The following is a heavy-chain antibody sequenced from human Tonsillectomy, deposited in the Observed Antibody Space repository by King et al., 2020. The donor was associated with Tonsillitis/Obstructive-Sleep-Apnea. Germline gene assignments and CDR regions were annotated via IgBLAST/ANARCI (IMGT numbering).Heavy chain of an antibody. CDR1: GDSVSSNSSA. CDR3: AREGAGFFY. V-gene: IGHV6-1*01. Sequence: VQLQQSGPGLVKPSETLSLTCAISGDSVSSNSSAWNWIRQSPSGGLEWLGRTYYRSMWYHDYAISVKSRITINPDTSKNQFSLQLNSVTPEDTAVYYCAREGAGFFYWGQGTLVTVSS. CDR2: TYYRSMWYH. J-gene: IGHJ4*02. D-gene: IGHD4/OR15-4a*01.